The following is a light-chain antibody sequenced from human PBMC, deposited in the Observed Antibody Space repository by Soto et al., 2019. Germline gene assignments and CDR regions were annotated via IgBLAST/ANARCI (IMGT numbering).Light chain of an antibody. J-gene: IGKJ1*01. CDR2: AAS. CDR1: QNINDY. Sequence: IQLTQSPSSLSASAGDRVTITCRASQNINDYLNWIQLKPGKAPKLLIYAASSLQSGVPSRFSGSGSGTDFTLTISSLQPEDFATYSCQHSTTWTFGQGTKVDIK. V-gene: IGKV1-39*01. CDR3: QHSTTWT.